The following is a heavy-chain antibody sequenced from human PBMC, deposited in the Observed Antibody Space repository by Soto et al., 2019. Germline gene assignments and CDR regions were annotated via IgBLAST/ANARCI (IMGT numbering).Heavy chain of an antibody. CDR2: IYHSGGT. CDR3: ARHDWAKPFDY. Sequence: TSETLSLTCAVSGGSISSGGYSWSWIRQPPGKGLEWIGYIYHSGGTYYNPSLKSRVTISVDRSKNQFSLKLSSVTAADTAVYYCARHDWAKPFDYWGQGTLVTVSS. V-gene: IGHV4-30-2*01. D-gene: IGHD3-9*01. CDR1: GGSISSGGYS. J-gene: IGHJ4*02.